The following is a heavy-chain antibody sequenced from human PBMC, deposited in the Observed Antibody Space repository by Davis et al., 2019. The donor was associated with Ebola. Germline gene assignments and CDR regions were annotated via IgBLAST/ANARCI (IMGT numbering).Heavy chain of an antibody. CDR3: ARDPAEYSSLPPYGMDV. V-gene: IGHV3-30*03. CDR2: ISYDGSNK. J-gene: IGHJ6*02. Sequence: GESLKISCAASGFTFSSYSMNWVRQAPGKGLEWVAVISYDGSNKYYADSVKGRFTISRDNSKNTLYLQMNSLRAEDTAVYYCARDPAEYSSLPPYGMDVWGQGTTVTVSS. D-gene: IGHD6-6*01. CDR1: GFTFSSYS.